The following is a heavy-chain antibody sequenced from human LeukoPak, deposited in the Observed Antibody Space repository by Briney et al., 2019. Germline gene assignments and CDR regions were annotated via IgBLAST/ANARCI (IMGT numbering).Heavy chain of an antibody. CDR1: GYTFTDYY. D-gene: IGHD1-26*01. CDR2: INPISGGT. V-gene: IGHV1-2*02. Sequence: ASVKVSCKASGYTFTDYYLHWVRQAPGQGLEWMGWINPISGGTNYAQKFQGSVTMTRDTSITTAYMELSSLRSDDTAVYYCASLGATTIHYYGMDVWGQGTPVTVSS. J-gene: IGHJ6*02. CDR3: ASLGATTIHYYGMDV.